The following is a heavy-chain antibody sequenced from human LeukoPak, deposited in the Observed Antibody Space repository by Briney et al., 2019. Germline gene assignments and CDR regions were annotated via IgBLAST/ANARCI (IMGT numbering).Heavy chain of an antibody. CDR3: ARVSRGTRGSDYYYYGMDV. D-gene: IGHD3-10*01. CDR1: GGSFSGYY. J-gene: IGHJ6*04. CDR2: IIHSGST. V-gene: IGHV4-34*12. Sequence: AETLSLTCAVYGGSFSGYYWSWIRQPPGKGLEWIGEIIHSGSTNYNPSLKSRVTISVDTSKNQFSLKLSSVTAADTVVYYCARVSRGTRGSDYYYYGMDVWGKGTTVTVSS.